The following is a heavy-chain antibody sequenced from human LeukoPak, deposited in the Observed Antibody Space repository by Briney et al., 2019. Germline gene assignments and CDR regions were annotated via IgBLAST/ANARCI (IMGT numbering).Heavy chain of an antibody. CDR2: INSDGSSI. V-gene: IGHV3-74*01. CDR1: GFTFSTYW. D-gene: IGHD6-19*01. J-gene: IGHJ4*02. Sequence: GGSLRLSCVASGFTFSTYWMHWVRQAPGRGLVWVSRINSDGSSISYADSVKGRFTISRDNAKDTLYLQMNSLRAEDTAVYYCARAWAVAGTGGYYWGQGTLVTVSS. CDR3: ARAWAVAGTGGYY.